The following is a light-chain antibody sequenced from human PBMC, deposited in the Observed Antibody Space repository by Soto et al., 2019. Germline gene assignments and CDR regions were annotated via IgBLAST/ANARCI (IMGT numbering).Light chain of an antibody. CDR2: EVS. CDR1: SCDVGGYNY. V-gene: IGLV2-14*01. J-gene: IGLJ3*02. CDR3: SSYTSSSTRV. Sequence: QSALTQPASVSGSPGQSMTISCTGTSCDVGGYNYVYWYQQHPGKAPKLMIYEVSNRPSGVSNRVSGSKSGNTAALTISGLQAEDEADYYCSSYTSSSTRVFGGGTKLTVL.